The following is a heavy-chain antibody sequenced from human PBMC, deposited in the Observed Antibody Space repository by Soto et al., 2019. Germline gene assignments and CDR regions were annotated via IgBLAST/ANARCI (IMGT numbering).Heavy chain of an antibody. CDR1: GFTFSSYA. CDR3: AKSPPVIAVAGPDRWFGY. D-gene: IGHD6-13*01. J-gene: IGHJ4*02. V-gene: IGHV3-23*01. CDR2: LSGSGGST. Sequence: GGSLRLSCAASGFTFSSYAMRWVRQAPGKGLEWVSALSGSGGSTYYADSVKGRFTISRDNSKNTLYLQINTLRAEDTAGCCCAKSPPVIAVAGPDRWFGYWGQGTLVTDS.